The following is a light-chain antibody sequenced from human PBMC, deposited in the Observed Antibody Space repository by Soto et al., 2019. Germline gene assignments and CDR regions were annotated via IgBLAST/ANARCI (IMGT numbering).Light chain of an antibody. CDR2: DVS. Sequence: PGQSITISCTGTSSDVGGYNYVSWYQHHPGKAPKLIIFDVSNRPSGVSNPFSGSKSGNTASLTISALQPEDEADYYCSSYTTSNTRQIVFGTGTKVTVL. J-gene: IGLJ1*01. CDR1: SSDVGGYNY. V-gene: IGLV2-14*03. CDR3: SSYTTSNTRQIV.